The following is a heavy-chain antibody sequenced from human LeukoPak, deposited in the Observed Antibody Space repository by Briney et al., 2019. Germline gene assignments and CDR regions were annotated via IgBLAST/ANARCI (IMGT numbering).Heavy chain of an antibody. V-gene: IGHV1-8*03. Sequence: ASVKVSCKASGYSFISYDINWVRQATGQGLEWMGWMNPNSGNTGYAQKFQGRVTITRNTSISTAYMELSSLTSEDTAVYYCARGARNSRGYYYYYMDVWGKGTTVTVSS. J-gene: IGHJ6*03. D-gene: IGHD3-3*01. CDR1: GYSFISYD. CDR2: MNPNSGNT. CDR3: ARGARNSRGYYYYYMDV.